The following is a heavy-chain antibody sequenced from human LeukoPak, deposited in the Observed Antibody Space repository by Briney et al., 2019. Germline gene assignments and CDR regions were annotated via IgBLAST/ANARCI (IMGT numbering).Heavy chain of an antibody. CDR1: GGSISSSSYF. CDR2: FYYRGTN. CDR3: ARGLYNYGPLFDY. V-gene: IGHV4-39*01. Sequence: PSETLSLTCTVSGGSISSSSYFWGWIRQPPGKGLEWIGSFYYRGTNYYNPSLKSRVTISIDTSKNQFSLSLTSVTAADTAVYYCARGLYNYGPLFDYWGQGTLVTVSS. J-gene: IGHJ4*02. D-gene: IGHD5-24*01.